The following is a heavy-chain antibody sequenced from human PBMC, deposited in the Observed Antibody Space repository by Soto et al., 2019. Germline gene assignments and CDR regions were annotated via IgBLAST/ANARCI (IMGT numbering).Heavy chain of an antibody. CDR1: GFTFTNVA. CDR3: AKLYWNPRYFDY. Sequence: AGGSLRLSCVASGFTFTNVAMTWVRKAPGKGLERVSSITDGGGSTDYADSVKGRFTISRDNSKSTLYLQMNNLRADDTAVYYCAKLYWNPRYFDYWGQGARVTVSS. CDR2: ITDGGGST. D-gene: IGHD1-1*01. J-gene: IGHJ4*02. V-gene: IGHV3-23*01.